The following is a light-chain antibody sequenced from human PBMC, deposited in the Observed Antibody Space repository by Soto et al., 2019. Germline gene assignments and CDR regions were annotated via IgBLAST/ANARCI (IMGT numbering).Light chain of an antibody. J-gene: IGKJ1*01. CDR1: QSLEHSDGNTY. CDR2: QVS. V-gene: IGKV2-30*02. Sequence: DVVLTQSPLSLPVTLGQPASISCRSSQSLEHSDGNTYLIWFQQRPGQSPRRLTYQVSKRDPGVPDRLRGSGSDTDFTLKISRVEAEDLGLYYCMQATHWPPSFGQGTKVEI. CDR3: MQATHWPPS.